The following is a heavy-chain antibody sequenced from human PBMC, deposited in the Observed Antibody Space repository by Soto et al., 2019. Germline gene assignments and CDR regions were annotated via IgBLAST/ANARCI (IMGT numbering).Heavy chain of an antibody. D-gene: IGHD1-7*01. Sequence: QIKLVQSGAEVKKPGASVKVSCRASGYIFTSQGISWVRQAPGQGLEWMGWISTYNGNPNYAQKLQGRVTMTTNTSTTTAFLELRSLTSDDTAVYYCAGGRTRALDYWGQGTPVIVSS. J-gene: IGHJ4*02. CDR1: GYIFTSQG. CDR2: ISTYNGNP. V-gene: IGHV1-18*01. CDR3: AGGRTRALDY.